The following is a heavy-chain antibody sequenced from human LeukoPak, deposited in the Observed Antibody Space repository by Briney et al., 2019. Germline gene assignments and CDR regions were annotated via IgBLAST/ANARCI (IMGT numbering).Heavy chain of an antibody. D-gene: IGHD5-18*01. CDR1: GFTFSSYW. CDR2: INSDVITT. V-gene: IGHV3-74*01. J-gene: IGHJ4*02. CDR3: ARAAMSGYSYGGGFDY. Sequence: GGSLRLSCAASGFTFSSYWMHWVRQAPGKGLVWVSRINSDVITTTYADSVKGRFTISRDNAKNTLYLQMNSLRAEDTAVYYCARAAMSGYSYGGGFDYWGQGTLVTVSS.